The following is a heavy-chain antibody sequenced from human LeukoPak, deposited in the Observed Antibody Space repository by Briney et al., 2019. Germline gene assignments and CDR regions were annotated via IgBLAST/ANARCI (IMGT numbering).Heavy chain of an antibody. CDR2: IYYSGST. CDR1: GGSISSYY. V-gene: IGHV4-59*01. CDR3: ARGPIAVAGNGFDY. D-gene: IGHD6-19*01. Sequence: PSETLSLTCTVSGGSISSYYWSWIRHPPGKGLERIAYIYYSGSTNYNPSLKSRVTISVDTSKNQFSLKLSSVTAADTAVYYCARGPIAVAGNGFDYWGQGTLVTVSS. J-gene: IGHJ4*02.